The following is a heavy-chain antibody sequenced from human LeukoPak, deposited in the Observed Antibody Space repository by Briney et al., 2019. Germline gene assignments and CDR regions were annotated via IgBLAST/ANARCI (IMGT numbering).Heavy chain of an antibody. D-gene: IGHD3-22*01. CDR1: GYTFTRNY. V-gene: IGHV1-46*01. J-gene: IGHJ4*02. Sequence: ASVKVSCKASGYTFTRNYINWLRQAPGQGLEWTGMIDPSGGGTAYAQKFQVRVTMTSDTSTSTVYMELNSLRSEDTAVYYCARLIGDYYDNSRSSYWHGHLDYWGQGALVTVSS. CDR3: ARLIGDYYDNSRSSYWHGHLDY. CDR2: IDPSGGGT.